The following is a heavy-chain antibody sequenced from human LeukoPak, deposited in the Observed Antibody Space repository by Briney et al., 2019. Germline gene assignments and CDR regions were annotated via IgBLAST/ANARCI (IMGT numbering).Heavy chain of an antibody. CDR2: VNHSGST. J-gene: IGHJ6*03. CDR1: GGSFSGYY. D-gene: IGHD1-1*01. V-gene: IGHV4-34*01. Sequence: SETLSLTCAVYGGSFSGYYWSWIRQPPGKGLEWIGEVNHSGSTNYNPSLKSRVTISVDTSKNQFSLKLSSVTATDTAVYYCARVQNGYYYYYMDVWGTGTTVTVSS. CDR3: ARVQNGYYYYYMDV.